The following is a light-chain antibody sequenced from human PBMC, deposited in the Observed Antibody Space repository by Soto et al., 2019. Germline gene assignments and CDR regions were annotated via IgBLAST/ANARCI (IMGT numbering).Light chain of an antibody. CDR2: SNN. CDR3: AAWDDSLNGYV. CDR1: NSNIGTNT. V-gene: IGLV1-44*01. J-gene: IGLJ1*01. Sequence: QSVLTQPPSASGTPGQRVTISCSGGNSNIGTNTVNWYQHFPGTAPRLLIFSNNQRPSGVPDRFSGSKSGTSSSLAISGLQSEDDADYYCAAWDDSLNGYVFGTGTKLIVL.